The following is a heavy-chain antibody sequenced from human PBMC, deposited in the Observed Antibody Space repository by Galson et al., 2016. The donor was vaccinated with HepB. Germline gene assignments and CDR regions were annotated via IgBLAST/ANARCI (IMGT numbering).Heavy chain of an antibody. D-gene: IGHD3-22*01. CDR1: GFTFSSYV. CDR2: ISGSGGST. Sequence: SLRLSCAASGFTFSSYVMSWVRQAPGKGLEWVSAISGSGGSTYYADSVKGRFTISRDNSKNTLYLQMNSLRAEDTAVYYCAKLYYYDSSGPFAYWGQGTLVTVSS. CDR3: AKLYYYDSSGPFAY. V-gene: IGHV3-23*01. J-gene: IGHJ4*02.